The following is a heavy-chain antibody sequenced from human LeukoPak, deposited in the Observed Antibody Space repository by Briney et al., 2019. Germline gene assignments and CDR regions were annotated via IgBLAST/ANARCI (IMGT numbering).Heavy chain of an antibody. Sequence: SETLSLTCAVYGGSFSGYYWSWIRQPPGKGLEWIGEINHSGSTNYNPSLKSRVTISVDTSKNQFSLKLSSVTAADTAVYCCARLGGLNYYYYGMDVWGQGTTVTVSS. CDR3: ARLGGLNYYYYGMDV. J-gene: IGHJ6*02. V-gene: IGHV4-34*01. CDR2: INHSGST. CDR1: GGSFSGYY.